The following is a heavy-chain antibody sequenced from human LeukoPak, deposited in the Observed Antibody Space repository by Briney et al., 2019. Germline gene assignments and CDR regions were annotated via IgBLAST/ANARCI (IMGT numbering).Heavy chain of an antibody. CDR3: ARELGATSFDY. CDR1: GGSFSGYY. D-gene: IGHD1-26*01. V-gene: IGHV4-34*01. Sequence: PSETLSLTCAVYGGSFSGYYWSWIRQPPGKGLEWIGEINHSGSTNYNPSLKSRVTISVDTSKNQFSLKLSSVTAADTAVYYCARELGATSFDYWGQGTLVTVSS. J-gene: IGHJ4*02. CDR2: INHSGST.